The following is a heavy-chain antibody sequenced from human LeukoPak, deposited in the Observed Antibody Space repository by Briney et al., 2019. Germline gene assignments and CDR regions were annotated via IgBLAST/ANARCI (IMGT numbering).Heavy chain of an antibody. CDR2: MYLSGTT. Sequence: SGTLSLTCTVSGDSINSLDLWSWVRQPPGKGLEWIGEMYLSGTTHSNPSVKSRVTISIDKSKNQFFLNLSSVTAADTAVYYCVRARRDGYNYFDYWGQGTLVTVSS. CDR3: VRARRDGYNYFDY. J-gene: IGHJ4*02. CDR1: GDSINSLDL. D-gene: IGHD5-24*01. V-gene: IGHV4-4*02.